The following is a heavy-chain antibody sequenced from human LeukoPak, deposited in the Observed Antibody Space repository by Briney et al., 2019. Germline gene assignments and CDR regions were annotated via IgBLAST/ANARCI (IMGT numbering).Heavy chain of an antibody. D-gene: IGHD3-10*01. CDR3: ASLKVREKTLDY. J-gene: IGHJ4*02. V-gene: IGHV4-34*01. CDR2: INHSGST. CDR1: GGSFSGYY. Sequence: SETLSLTCAVYGGSFSGYYWSWIRQPPGKGLEWIGEINHSGSTNYNPSLKSRVTISVDTSKNQFSLKLSSVTAADTAVYYCASLKVREKTLDYWGQGTLVTVSS.